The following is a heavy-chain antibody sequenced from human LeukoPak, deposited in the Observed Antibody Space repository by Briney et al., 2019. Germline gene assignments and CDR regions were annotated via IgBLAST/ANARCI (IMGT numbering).Heavy chain of an antibody. CDR3: AKGPYCSSTSCSKGDYYMDV. V-gene: IGHV3-30*02. CDR1: GFTFSSYG. J-gene: IGHJ6*03. Sequence: GGSLRLSCAASGFTFSSYGMHWVRQAPGKGLEWVAFIRYDGSNKYYADSVKGRFTISRDNSKNTLYLQMNSLRAEDTAVYYCAKGPYCSSTSCSKGDYYMDVWGKGTTVTVSS. D-gene: IGHD2-2*01. CDR2: IRYDGSNK.